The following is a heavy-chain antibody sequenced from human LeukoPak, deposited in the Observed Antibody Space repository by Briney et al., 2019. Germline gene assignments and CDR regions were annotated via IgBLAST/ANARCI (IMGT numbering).Heavy chain of an antibody. Sequence: ASVKVSCKASGYTFTGYYMPWVRQAPGQGLEWMGWINPNSGGTNYAQKFQGRVTMTRDTSISTAYMELSRLRSDDTAVYYCARSHGGNTIRNWFDPWGQGTLVTVSS. CDR1: GYTFTGYY. CDR2: INPNSGGT. J-gene: IGHJ5*02. V-gene: IGHV1-2*02. D-gene: IGHD3-3*01. CDR3: ARSHGGNTIRNWFDP.